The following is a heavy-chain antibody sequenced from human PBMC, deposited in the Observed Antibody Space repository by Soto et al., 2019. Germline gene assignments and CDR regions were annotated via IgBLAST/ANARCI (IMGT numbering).Heavy chain of an antibody. D-gene: IGHD3-10*01. CDR2: ISGSGGST. CDR3: AKDLFYPRGRDNWFDP. J-gene: IGHJ5*02. V-gene: IGHV3-23*01. Sequence: QRLSCAASGFTFSSYAMSWVRQAPGKGLEWVSAISGSGGSTYYADSVKGRFTISRDNSKNTLYLQMNSLRAEDTAVYYCAKDLFYPRGRDNWFDPWGQGTLVTVSS. CDR1: GFTFSSYA.